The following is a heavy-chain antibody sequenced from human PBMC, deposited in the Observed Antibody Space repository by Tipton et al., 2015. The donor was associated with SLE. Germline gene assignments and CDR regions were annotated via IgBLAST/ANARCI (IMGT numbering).Heavy chain of an antibody. CDR3: VRQAERLGRVDY. CDR1: GYSFSDYW. J-gene: IGHJ4*02. V-gene: IGHV5-51*01. CDR2: IYPGDSDT. Sequence: QLVQSGAEVKKPGESLKISCKASGYSFSDYWIAWVRQMPGKGLEWMGIIYPGDSDTRYSPSFQGQVTISADKYTSTAYLRWSSLKAAESARYYCVRQAERLGRVDYWRQGSLFTVSS. D-gene: IGHD6-25*01.